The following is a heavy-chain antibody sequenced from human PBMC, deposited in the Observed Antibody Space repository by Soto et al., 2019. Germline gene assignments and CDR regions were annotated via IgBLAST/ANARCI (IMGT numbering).Heavy chain of an antibody. CDR3: AATFGDIYYYGMDV. J-gene: IGHJ6*02. D-gene: IGHD3-16*01. CDR2: NVVGSGNT. CDR1: GFTFTSSA. Sequence: SVKVSCKASGFTFTSSAVQWVRQARGQRLEWIGWNVVGSGNTNYAQKFQERVTITRDMSTSTAYMELSSLRSEDTAVYYCAATFGDIYYYGMDVWGQGTTVTAP. V-gene: IGHV1-58*01.